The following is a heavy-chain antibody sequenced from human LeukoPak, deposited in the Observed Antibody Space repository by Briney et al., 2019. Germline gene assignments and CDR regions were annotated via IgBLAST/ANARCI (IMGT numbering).Heavy chain of an antibody. Sequence: KPSETLSLTCTVSGGSISSSSYYWGWIRQPPGKGLEWIGSIYYSGSTYYNPSLKSRVTISVDTSKNQFSLKLSSVTAADTAVYYCARVDRPTAMVAPTIDYWGQGTLVTVSS. CDR2: IYYSGST. D-gene: IGHD5-18*01. V-gene: IGHV4-39*01. J-gene: IGHJ4*02. CDR1: GGSISSSSYY. CDR3: ARVDRPTAMVAPTIDY.